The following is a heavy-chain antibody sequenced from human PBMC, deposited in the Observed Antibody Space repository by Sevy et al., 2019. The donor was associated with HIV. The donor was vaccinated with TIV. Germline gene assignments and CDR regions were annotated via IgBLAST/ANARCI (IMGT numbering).Heavy chain of an antibody. D-gene: IGHD6-25*01. CDR2: ISGTGANT. V-gene: IGHV3-23*01. CDR3: AKDPIAASDPATFDV. J-gene: IGHJ3*01. CDR1: GFTFRNFA. Sequence: GGSLRLSCAASGFTFRNFAMSWVRQAPGKGLEWVSTISGTGANTYYADSVKGRFTISRDNSKNTLDLQLNSLRAEDTAIYFCAKDPIAASDPATFDVWGQGTMVTVSS.